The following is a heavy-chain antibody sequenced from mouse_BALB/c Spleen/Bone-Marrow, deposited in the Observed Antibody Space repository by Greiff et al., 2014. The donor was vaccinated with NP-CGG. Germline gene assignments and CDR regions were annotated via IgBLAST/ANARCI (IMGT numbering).Heavy chain of an antibody. V-gene: IGHV1-18*01. CDR3: AREGYGSSYGFAY. CDR2: INPYNGGS. J-gene: IGHJ3*01. D-gene: IGHD1-1*01. CDR1: GYSFAGYT. Sequence: GPLKQSGPALVKPGASMKISCKASGYSFAGYTMNWVKQSHGKNLEWIGLINPYNGGSSYNQKFKGKATLTVDKSSSTAYVELLSLTSEDSAVYYCAREGYGSSYGFAYWGQGTLVTVSA.